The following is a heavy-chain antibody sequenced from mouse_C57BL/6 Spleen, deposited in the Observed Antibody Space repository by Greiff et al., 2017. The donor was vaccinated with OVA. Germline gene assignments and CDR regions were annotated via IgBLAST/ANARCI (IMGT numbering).Heavy chain of an antibody. V-gene: IGHV1-69*01. CDR3: EKPGRDYAMDY. D-gene: IGHD4-1*01. J-gene: IGHJ4*01. CDR2: IDPSDSYT. CDR1: GYTFTSYW. Sequence: VQLQQPGAELVMPGASVKLSCKASGYTFTSYWMHWVKQRPGQGLEWIGEIDPSDSYTNYNQKFKGKATLTVDKSSSTAYMQLSSLTSETSADYYGEKPGRDYAMDYWGQGTSVTVSS.